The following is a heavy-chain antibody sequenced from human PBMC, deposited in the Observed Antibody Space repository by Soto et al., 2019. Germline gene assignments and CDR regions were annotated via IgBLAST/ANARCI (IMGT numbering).Heavy chain of an antibody. CDR2: IYPGESDT. J-gene: IGHJ4*02. V-gene: IGHV5-51*01. D-gene: IGHD3-10*01. Sequence: PGESLKISCPGSGYSLSTYWLAWVRQMPGKVLEWIVIIYPGESDTRYSPSFQGQVTISADTSTKTAYLQWSSLKASATAIYYCARLPQFLGFGALTSPASYFNSWGLRTLLTVSS. CDR1: GYSLSTYW. CDR3: ARLPQFLGFGALTSPASYFNS.